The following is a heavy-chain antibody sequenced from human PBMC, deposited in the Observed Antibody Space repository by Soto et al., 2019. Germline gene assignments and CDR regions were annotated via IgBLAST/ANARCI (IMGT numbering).Heavy chain of an antibody. CDR1: GFTFSSYA. CDR2: ISYDGSNK. V-gene: IGHV3-30-3*01. Sequence: QVQLVESGGGVVQPGRSLRLSCAASGFTFSSYAMHWVRQAPGKGLEWVAGISYDGSNKYYADSVKGRFTISRDNSKNTLYLQMNSLGAEDTAVYYCAREGYYYGIDVWGQGTTVTVSS. CDR3: AREGYYYGIDV. J-gene: IGHJ6*02.